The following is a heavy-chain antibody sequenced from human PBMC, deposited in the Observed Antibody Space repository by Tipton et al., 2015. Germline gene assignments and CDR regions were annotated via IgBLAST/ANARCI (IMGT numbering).Heavy chain of an antibody. CDR2: FYPDDSDT. D-gene: IGHD5-12*01. J-gene: IGHJ4*02. Sequence: VQLVQSGAEVKKAGESLKISCKGSGYSFATYWIGWVRQMPGKGLEWMGIFYPDDSDTRYSPSFQGQVTISADKSISTAYLQWGSLKASDTAMYYCARFTDGGYDYFDYWGQGTLVTVSS. V-gene: IGHV5-51*01. CDR1: GYSFATYW. CDR3: ARFTDGGYDYFDY.